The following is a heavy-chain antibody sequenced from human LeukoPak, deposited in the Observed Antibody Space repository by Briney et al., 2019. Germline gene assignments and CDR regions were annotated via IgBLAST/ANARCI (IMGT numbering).Heavy chain of an antibody. Sequence: SETLSLTCTVSGGSITSYYWSWIRQPPGKGLEWIGYIHHSGSTNHNPSLRSRVTISVDTSRNQLSLELSPVTAADTAVYYCARATAGTGYYLDFWGQGALVSVSS. V-gene: IGHV4-59*01. D-gene: IGHD6-13*01. CDR1: GGSITSYY. J-gene: IGHJ4*02. CDR3: ARATAGTGYYLDF. CDR2: IHHSGST.